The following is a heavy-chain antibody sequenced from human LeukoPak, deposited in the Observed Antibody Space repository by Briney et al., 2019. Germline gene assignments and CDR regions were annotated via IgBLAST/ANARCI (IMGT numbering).Heavy chain of an antibody. CDR1: GFTFNNYG. D-gene: IGHD4-17*01. V-gene: IGHV3-30*18. CDR2: ISYDGSNR. Sequence: QPGGSLRLSCAASGFTFNNYGMHWVRQAPGKGLEWVAVISYDGSNRYYADSVKGRFTISRDNSKNTLYLQMNSLRAEDTAVYYCAKGKHDYGDYDDYFDYWGQGTLVTVSS. CDR3: AKGKHDYGDYDDYFDY. J-gene: IGHJ4*02.